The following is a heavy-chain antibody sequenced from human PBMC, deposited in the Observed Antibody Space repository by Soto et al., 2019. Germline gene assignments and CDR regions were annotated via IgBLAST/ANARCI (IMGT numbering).Heavy chain of an antibody. D-gene: IGHD5-12*01. V-gene: IGHV1-3*04. CDR3: ARAISGYVS. CDR1: GITYTTYA. Sequence: QVQLVQSGAEVKKPGASVKVACKASGITYTTYAIHWVRQAPGQGLEWMGWINTGNGNTRYSQRFQGRVTLITDTSASTAYMDVSSLTSEDTAVYYCARAISGYVSWGQGTLITVSS. CDR2: INTGNGNT. J-gene: IGHJ5*02.